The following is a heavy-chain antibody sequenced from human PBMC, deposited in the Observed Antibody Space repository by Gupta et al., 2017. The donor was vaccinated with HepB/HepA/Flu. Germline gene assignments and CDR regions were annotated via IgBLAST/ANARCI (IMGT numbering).Heavy chain of an antibody. D-gene: IGHD3-3*01. J-gene: IGHJ6*03. CDR2: IYHSGST. V-gene: IGHV4-34*01. CDR3: ARGGGDAICGVPGDDYYYMDV. CDR1: GGSFSGYY. Sequence: QVPLQQWGAGLLKPSETLSLTCAVYGGSFSGYYWSWIRQPPGQGLEWIGKIYHSGSTNYNPSLKSRVTISVDTSKNQFSLKLSSVTAADTAVYYCARGGGDAICGVPGDDYYYMDVWGKGTTVTVSS.